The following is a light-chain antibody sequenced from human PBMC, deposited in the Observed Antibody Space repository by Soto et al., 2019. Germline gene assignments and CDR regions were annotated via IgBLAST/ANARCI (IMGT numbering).Light chain of an antibody. CDR1: QGVGRA. V-gene: IGKV1-13*02. J-gene: IGKJ5*01. CDR3: QQFNGDPS. CDR2: DAS. Sequence: AIQLTQSPSSLSASVGDRAIITCRASQGVGRALAWYQQKLGKSPKLLIYDASILETGAPARFSGSGSGTDFTLTISTLQPEDFATYYCQQFNGDPSFGQGTRLDIK.